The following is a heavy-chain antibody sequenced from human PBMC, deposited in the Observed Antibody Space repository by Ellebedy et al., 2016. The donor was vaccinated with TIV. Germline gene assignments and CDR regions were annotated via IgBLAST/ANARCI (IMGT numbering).Heavy chain of an antibody. J-gene: IGHJ4*02. V-gene: IGHV4-59*01. CDR3: ARQPRGYSYGSIFDY. CDR2: IYYSGST. D-gene: IGHD5-18*01. CDR1: GGSISSYY. Sequence: SETLSLTXTVSGGSISSYYWSWIRQPPGKGLEWIGYIYYSGSTNYNPSLKSRVTISVDTSKNQFSLKLSSVTAADTAVYYCARQPRGYSYGSIFDYWGQGTLVTVSS.